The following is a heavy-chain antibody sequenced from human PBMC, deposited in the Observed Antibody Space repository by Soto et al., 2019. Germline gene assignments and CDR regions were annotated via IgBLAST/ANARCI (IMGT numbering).Heavy chain of an antibody. J-gene: IGHJ3*02. CDR2: IDPSDSYT. CDR3: ARRHGYSGYGPPDAFDI. D-gene: IGHD5-12*01. Sequence: PGESLKISCKGSGYSFTSYWISWVRQVPGKGLEWMGRIDPSDSYTNYSPSFQGHVTISADKSVSTAYLQWSSLKASDTAMYYCARRHGYSGYGPPDAFDIWGQGTMVTVSS. CDR1: GYSFTSYW. V-gene: IGHV5-10-1*01.